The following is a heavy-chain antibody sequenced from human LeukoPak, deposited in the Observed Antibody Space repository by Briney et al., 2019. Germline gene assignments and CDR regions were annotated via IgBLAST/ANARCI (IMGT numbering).Heavy chain of an antibody. CDR2: IYSSGRT. J-gene: IGHJ4*02. CDR1: GDSISSYY. Sequence: PSETLSLTCTVSGDSISSYYWRWIRQPAGRGPEWIGRIYSSGRTDYNPSLNSRVTMSVGTSKNQFSLILKSLTAADTAIYYCARGPTILDYWGQGILVTVSS. CDR3: ARGPTILDY. D-gene: IGHD1-26*01. V-gene: IGHV4-4*07.